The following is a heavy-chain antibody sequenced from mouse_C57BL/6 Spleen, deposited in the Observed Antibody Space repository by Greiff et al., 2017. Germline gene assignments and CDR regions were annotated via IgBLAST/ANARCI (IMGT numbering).Heavy chain of an antibody. Sequence: VQLKQSGPVLVKPGASVKMSCKASGYTFTDYYMNWVKQSHGKSLEWIGVINPYNGGTSYNQKFKGKATLTVDKSSSTAYMELNSLTSEDSAVYYCARPYGSSYWYFDVSGTGTTVTVSS. CDR1: GYTFTDYY. J-gene: IGHJ1*03. V-gene: IGHV1-19*01. CDR2: INPYNGGT. D-gene: IGHD1-1*01. CDR3: ARPYGSSYWYFDV.